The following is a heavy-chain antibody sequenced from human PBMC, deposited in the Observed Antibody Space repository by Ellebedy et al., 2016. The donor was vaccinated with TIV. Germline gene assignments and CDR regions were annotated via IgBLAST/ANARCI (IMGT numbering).Heavy chain of an antibody. J-gene: IGHJ3*01. V-gene: IGHV4-39*07. Sequence: MPGGSLRLSCVVSGASISDSSYYWGWIRQLPGQGLQWIGSIYYSWATDSNPSIRGRVTISIDTAKNHFSLKMNSVTAADTGVYYCARANWPGETWGQGIRVTVSS. CDR3: ARANWPGET. CDR2: IYYSWAT. CDR1: GASISDSSYY. D-gene: IGHD1-1*01.